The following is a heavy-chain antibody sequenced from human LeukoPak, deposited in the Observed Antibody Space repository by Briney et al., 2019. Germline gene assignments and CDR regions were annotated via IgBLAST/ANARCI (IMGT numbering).Heavy chain of an antibody. J-gene: IGHJ6*02. CDR1: GFTFSINW. CDR3: ARAPPLTGSFYYYYGMDV. CDR2: TNPEGGDK. D-gene: IGHD1-20*01. V-gene: IGHV3-7*01. Sequence: GGSLRLSCAASGFTFSINWMTWVRQAPGKGLEWLANTNPEGGDKYYVDSVKGRFTISRDNAKNSVFLHLNSLRAEDTAVYYCARAPPLTGSFYYYYGMDVWGQGTTVTVSS.